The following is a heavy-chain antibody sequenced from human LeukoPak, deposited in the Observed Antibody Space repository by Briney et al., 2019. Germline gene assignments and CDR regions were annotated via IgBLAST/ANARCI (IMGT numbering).Heavy chain of an antibody. CDR3: ARVTLWLGNEYYGMDV. D-gene: IGHD3-10*01. Sequence: ASVKVSCKPSGYTFTSYDIHWVRQATGQGLAWLGWMNPNSGNTGYAQKFQGRVTMTRNTSISTAYMELSSLRSEDTAVYYCARVTLWLGNEYYGMDVWGQGTTVTVSS. CDR1: GYTFTSYD. J-gene: IGHJ6*02. CDR2: MNPNSGNT. V-gene: IGHV1-8*01.